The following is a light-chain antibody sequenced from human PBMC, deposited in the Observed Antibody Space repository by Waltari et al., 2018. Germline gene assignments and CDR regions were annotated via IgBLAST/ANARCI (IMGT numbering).Light chain of an antibody. V-gene: IGKV1-39*01. CDR1: QNMRTY. J-gene: IGKJ1*01. Sequence: DIQITQSPSSLSASIGDTNTVTCRASQNMRTYLNWYQQKPAKAPKLLIFGASSLPRGVPSRFSGSASGTEFTLTITNLQPDDFATYFCQQSFSSPWTFGQGTTV. CDR3: QQSFSSPWT. CDR2: GAS.